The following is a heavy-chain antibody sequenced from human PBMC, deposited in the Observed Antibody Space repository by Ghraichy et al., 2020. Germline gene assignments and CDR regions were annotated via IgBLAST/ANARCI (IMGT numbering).Heavy chain of an antibody. J-gene: IGHJ4*02. CDR3: ARAHPACRTTSCYNFDY. D-gene: IGHD2-2*02. V-gene: IGHV3-33*01. CDR1: GFTFSSYG. Sequence: GGSLRLSCAASGFTFSSYGMHWVRQAPGKGLEWVAVIWYDGSNKYYADSVKGRFTISRDNSKNTLFLQMNSLRAEDTAVYYCARAHPACRTTSCYNFDYWGQGTLVTVSS. CDR2: IWYDGSNK.